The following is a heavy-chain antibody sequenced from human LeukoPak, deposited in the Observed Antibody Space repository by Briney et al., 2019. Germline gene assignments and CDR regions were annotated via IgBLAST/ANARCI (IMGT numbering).Heavy chain of an antibody. Sequence: GRSLRLSCAASGFTFSNYGMHWVRQAPGKGLEWVAVISYDESDKYYADSVKGRSTISRDNSKNTLYPQMNSLRPEDTAVYYCAKGVVAATNAAYYGMDVWGQGTTVTVSS. CDR3: AKGVVAATNAAYYGMDV. V-gene: IGHV3-30*18. J-gene: IGHJ6*02. CDR1: GFTFSNYG. CDR2: ISYDESDK. D-gene: IGHD2-15*01.